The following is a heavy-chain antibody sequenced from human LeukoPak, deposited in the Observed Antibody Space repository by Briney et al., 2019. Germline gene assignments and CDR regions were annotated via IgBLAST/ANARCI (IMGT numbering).Heavy chain of an antibody. CDR1: GYTFTSYG. J-gene: IGHJ3*02. D-gene: IGHD3-16*01. CDR2: ISAYNGNT. V-gene: IGHV1-18*01. CDR3: ARRHYDYVWGSYHDAFDI. Sequence: ASVKVSCKASGYTFTSYGISWVRQAPGQGLEWMGWISAYNGNTNYAQKFQGRVTMTRDTSTSTVYMELSSLGSDDTAVYYCARRHYDYVWGSYHDAFDIWGQGTMVTVSS.